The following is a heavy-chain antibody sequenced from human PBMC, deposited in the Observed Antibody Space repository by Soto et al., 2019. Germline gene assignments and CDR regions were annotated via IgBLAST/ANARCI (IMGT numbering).Heavy chain of an antibody. J-gene: IGHJ4*02. V-gene: IGHV4-4*09. CDR1: GASISSNF. CDR3: APQTFGSIAFFDT. D-gene: IGHD3-10*01. CDR2: IYFGGTT. Sequence: QVHLQEAGPGLVKPSETLSLTCSVSGASISSNFWSWVRQPPGQGLEWIGYIYFGGTTQSNPSLKGRATTSLDKSKINFTLTLASVRAADTAVYYCAPQTFGSIAFFDTWGQGALVTVSS.